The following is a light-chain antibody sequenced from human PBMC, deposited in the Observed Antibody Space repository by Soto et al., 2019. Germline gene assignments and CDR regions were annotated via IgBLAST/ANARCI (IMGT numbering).Light chain of an antibody. CDR3: QQYGESSWT. J-gene: IGKJ1*01. V-gene: IGKV3-20*01. CDR2: ASS. Sequence: EIVLTQSPGTLSSSPGERATLSCRASQSVSSSYLAWYQHKPGQAPRLLIYASSSRATGIPDRFGGSGSGTDFTLTISRLEPEDFAVYYCQQYGESSWTFGQGTKVDIK. CDR1: QSVSSSY.